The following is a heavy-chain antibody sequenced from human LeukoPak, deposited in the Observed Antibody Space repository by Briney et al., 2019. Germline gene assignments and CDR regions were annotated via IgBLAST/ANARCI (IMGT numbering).Heavy chain of an antibody. Sequence: GGSLRLSCAVSGFSYDAYGMSWVRPPPPGRLEWVYGIILNGGSAGYADSVKGRFTTSTDNAKNSLYFQMYSVRDEDTSLSYCVRGILMLQQWGQGALLTVSS. J-gene: IGHJ1*01. CDR2: IILNGGSA. V-gene: IGHV3-20*04. D-gene: IGHD2-8*01. CDR3: VRGILMLQQ. CDR1: GFSYDAYG.